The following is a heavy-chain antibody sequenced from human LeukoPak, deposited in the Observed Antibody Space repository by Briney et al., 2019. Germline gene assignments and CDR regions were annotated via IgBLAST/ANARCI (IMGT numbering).Heavy chain of an antibody. D-gene: IGHD6-19*01. Sequence: GASVKVSCKASGYTFTSYAMHWVRQAPGQRLEWMGWINASSGNTKYSQKFQGRVTITRDTSTSTAYMELSRLRSDDTAVYYCARDTIAVAGPAQKRDLKMGTDFDYWGQGTLVTVSS. CDR3: ARDTIAVAGPAQKRDLKMGTDFDY. CDR1: GYTFTSYA. V-gene: IGHV1-3*01. CDR2: INASSGNT. J-gene: IGHJ4*02.